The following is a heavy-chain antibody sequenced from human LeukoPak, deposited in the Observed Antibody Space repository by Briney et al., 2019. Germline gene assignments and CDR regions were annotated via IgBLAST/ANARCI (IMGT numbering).Heavy chain of an antibody. CDR3: ARGGIMATTLGYLDY. J-gene: IGHJ4*02. V-gene: IGHV1-2*02. CDR1: GYTFTGHY. CDR2: INPNSGGT. D-gene: IGHD5-24*01. Sequence: ASVTVSCKASGYTFTGHYMHWVRQAPGQGLEWMGWINPNSGGTKYAQKFQGRVTMTRDTSISTVYMGLGRLRSDDTVVYYCARGGIMATTLGYLDYCGQGTLVTVSS.